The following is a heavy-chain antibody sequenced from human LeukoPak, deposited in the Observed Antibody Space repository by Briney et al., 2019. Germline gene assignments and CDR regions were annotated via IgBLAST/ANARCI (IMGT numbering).Heavy chain of an antibody. D-gene: IGHD3-9*01. CDR3: ARHLLAGYNWFDP. Sequence: GESLKISCKGSGYSFTSYWISWVRQMPGKGLEWMGRIDPSDSYTNYSPSFQGHVTIPADKSISTAYLQWSSLKASDTATYYCARHLLAGYNWFDPWGQGTLVTVSS. J-gene: IGHJ5*02. CDR1: GYSFTSYW. V-gene: IGHV5-10-1*01. CDR2: IDPSDSYT.